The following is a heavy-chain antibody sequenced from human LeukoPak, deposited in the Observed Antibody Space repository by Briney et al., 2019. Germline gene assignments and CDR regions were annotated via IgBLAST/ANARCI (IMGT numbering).Heavy chain of an antibody. Sequence: SETLSLTCAVYGGSFSGYYWSWIRQPPGKGLEWIGEINHSGSTNYNPSLKSRVTISVDTSKNQFSLKLSSVTAADTAVYYCARCALTMMNRKLDYWGQGTLVTVSS. V-gene: IGHV4-34*01. D-gene: IGHD3-22*01. CDR3: ARCALTMMNRKLDY. J-gene: IGHJ4*02. CDR2: INHSGST. CDR1: GGSFSGYY.